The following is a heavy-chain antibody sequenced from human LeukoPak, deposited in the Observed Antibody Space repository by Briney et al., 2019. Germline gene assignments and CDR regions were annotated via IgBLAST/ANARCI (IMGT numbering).Heavy chain of an antibody. CDR1: GYTFTSYY. Sequence: ASVKVSCKASGYTFTSYYMHWVRQAPGQGLEWMGIINPSGGSTSYAQKFQGRVTMTRAPSTSTVYMELSSLRSEDTAVYYCARGGYSYGIFDYWGQGTLVTVSS. CDR3: ARGGYSYGIFDY. CDR2: INPSGGST. J-gene: IGHJ4*02. V-gene: IGHV1-46*01. D-gene: IGHD5-18*01.